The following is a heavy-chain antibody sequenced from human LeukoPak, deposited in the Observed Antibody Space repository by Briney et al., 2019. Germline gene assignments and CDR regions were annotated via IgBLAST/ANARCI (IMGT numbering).Heavy chain of an antibody. D-gene: IGHD3-10*01. Sequence: TSVKVSCKASGFIFSRSSIQWVRQARGQRPEWMGWIVVGSGNTKYAQTFQERVTITSDWSTDTAYMELNSLRSDDTAVYYCAAEVPGDSGSGRIRFDPWGQGTPVTVSS. CDR3: AAEVPGDSGSGRIRFDP. CDR1: GFIFSRSS. J-gene: IGHJ5*02. CDR2: IVVGSGNT. V-gene: IGHV1-58*02.